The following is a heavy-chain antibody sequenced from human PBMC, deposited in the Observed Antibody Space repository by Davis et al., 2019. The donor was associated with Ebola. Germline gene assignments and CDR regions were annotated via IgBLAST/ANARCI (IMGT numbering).Heavy chain of an antibody. J-gene: IGHJ4*02. Sequence: GESLKISCKGSGYTFTNYWIGWVRQMPGKGLEWMGIIYPGDSDTKYSPSFQGQVTISADKSIRTAYLQWNSLKASDSAMYYCARQTIFGVVEDYWGQGTLVTVSS. CDR2: IYPGDSDT. CDR1: GYTFTNYW. D-gene: IGHD3-3*01. V-gene: IGHV5-51*01. CDR3: ARQTIFGVVEDY.